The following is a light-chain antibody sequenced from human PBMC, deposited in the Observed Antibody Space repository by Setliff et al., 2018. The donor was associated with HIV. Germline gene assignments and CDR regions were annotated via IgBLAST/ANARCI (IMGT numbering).Light chain of an antibody. Sequence: QSVLTQPASVSGSPGQSITISCTGTSSDVGGYNFVSWYQQHPGKAPKLMIYDVSNRPSGVSNRFSGSKSGNTASLTISGLQAEDEADYYCSSYAGSNKGVFGTGTKVTVL. CDR3: SSYAGSNKGV. CDR1: SSDVGGYNF. J-gene: IGLJ1*01. V-gene: IGLV2-14*03. CDR2: DVS.